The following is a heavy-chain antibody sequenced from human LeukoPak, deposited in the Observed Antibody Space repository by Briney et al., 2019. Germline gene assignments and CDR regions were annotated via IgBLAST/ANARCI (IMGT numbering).Heavy chain of an antibody. CDR3: ARRGETDMVGDY. D-gene: IGHD5-18*01. CDR2: LSNTNMI. J-gene: IGHJ4*02. CDR1: GFTFSSYG. V-gene: IGHV3-48*01. Sequence: GGSLRLSCAASGFTFSSYGMNWVRQAPGKGLEWLSYLSNTNMIHYAESVKGRFTISRDNAKNSLYLQMDGLRAEDTAVYYCARRGETDMVGDYWGRGTLVTVSS.